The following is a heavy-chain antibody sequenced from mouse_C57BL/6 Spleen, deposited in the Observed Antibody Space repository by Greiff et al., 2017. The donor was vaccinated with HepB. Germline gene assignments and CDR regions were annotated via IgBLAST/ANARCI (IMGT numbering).Heavy chain of an antibody. CDR1: GYTFTDYE. V-gene: IGHV1-15*01. J-gene: IGHJ3*01. D-gene: IGHD2-4*01. CDR2: IDPETGGT. CDR3: TRDYDDYSWFAY. Sequence: VQLQQSGAELVRPGASVTLSCKASGYTFTDYEMHWVKQTPVHGLEWIGAIDPETGGTAYNQKFKGKAILTADKSSSTAYMELRSLTSEDSAVYYCTRDYDDYSWFAYWGQGTLVTVSA.